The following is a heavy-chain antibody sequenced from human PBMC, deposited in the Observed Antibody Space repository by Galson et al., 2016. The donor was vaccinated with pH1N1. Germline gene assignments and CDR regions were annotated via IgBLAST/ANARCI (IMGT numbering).Heavy chain of an antibody. D-gene: IGHD4-23*01. CDR2: VYTDGGRT. CDR1: GFTFSAYW. CDR3: ARGDYVGYFVDQ. J-gene: IGHJ4*02. V-gene: IGHV3-74*01. Sequence: SLRLSCAASGFTFSAYWMHWVRHAPGKGLVWVSRVYTDGGRTGYADSVRGRFTISRDNAKNTLYLQMSSLRAEDTAVYYCARGDYVGYFVDQWGQGTLVAVSS.